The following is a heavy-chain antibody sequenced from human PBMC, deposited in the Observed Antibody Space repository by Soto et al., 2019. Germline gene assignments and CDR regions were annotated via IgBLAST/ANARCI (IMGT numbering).Heavy chain of an antibody. Sequence: PGGSLRLSCAASGFTVISNYMSWVRQAPGKGLEWVSVIYSGGSTYYADSVKGRSTISRDNSKNTLYLQMNSLRAEDTAVYYCAREASSGWSGGDHAFDIWGQGTMLTVSS. V-gene: IGHV3-53*01. D-gene: IGHD6-19*01. J-gene: IGHJ3*02. CDR2: IYSGGST. CDR1: GFTVISNY. CDR3: AREASSGWSGGDHAFDI.